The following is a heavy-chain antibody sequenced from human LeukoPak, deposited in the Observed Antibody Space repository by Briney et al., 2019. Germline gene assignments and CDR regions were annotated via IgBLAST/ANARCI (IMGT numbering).Heavy chain of an antibody. D-gene: IGHD5-18*01. CDR2: IYISGST. CDR1: SGSISSGYYY. Sequence: SETLSLTCTVSSGSISSGYYYWSWIRQPAGKGLEWIGRIYISGSTNYSPSLKSRVTISLDTSKNEFSLRLSSVTAADPAVYYCARVGYGYYVDYWGQGTLVTVSS. V-gene: IGHV4-61*02. J-gene: IGHJ4*02. CDR3: ARVGYGYYVDY.